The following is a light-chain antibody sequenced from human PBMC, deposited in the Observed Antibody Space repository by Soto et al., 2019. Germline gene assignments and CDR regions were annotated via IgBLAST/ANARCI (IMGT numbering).Light chain of an antibody. CDR2: GAS. Sequence: DIHMTQSPSSLSASVGYRFTITCRASQNISIYLNWYQQRPGKAPKRLILGASNLESGVPSRFSGTGSGTEFILTITNLQPEDFATYYCLQHTYVWSFGQGTKVDIK. J-gene: IGKJ1*01. V-gene: IGKV1-17*02. CDR1: QNISIY. CDR3: LQHTYVWS.